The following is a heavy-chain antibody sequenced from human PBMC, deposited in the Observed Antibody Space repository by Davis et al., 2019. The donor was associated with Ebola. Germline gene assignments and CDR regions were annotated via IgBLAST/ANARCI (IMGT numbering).Heavy chain of an antibody. CDR2: IYYSWST. CDR1: GGSVSSGSYY. Sequence: MPSETLSLTCTVSGGSVSSGSYYWSWIRQPPGKGPEWIACIYYSWSTNYSPSLKSRVTISVDTSKNQFSLKLSSVTAADTAVYYCARPALVGTSQDNWFDPWGQGTLVTVSS. CDR3: ARPALVGTSQDNWFDP. V-gene: IGHV4-61*01. J-gene: IGHJ5*02. D-gene: IGHD1-26*01.